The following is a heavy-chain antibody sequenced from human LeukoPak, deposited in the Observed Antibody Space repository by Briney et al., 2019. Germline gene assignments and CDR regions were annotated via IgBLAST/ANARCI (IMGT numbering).Heavy chain of an antibody. V-gene: IGHV1-18*01. D-gene: IGHD3-10*01. J-gene: IGHJ4*02. CDR3: ARDKHYYGSGSYYWTHKSPFDY. CDR1: GYTFTSYG. CDR2: ISAYNGNT. Sequence: ASVTVSCKASGYTFTSYGISWVRQAPGQGLEWMGWISAYNGNTNYAQKLQGRVTMTTDTSTSTAYVELRSLRSDDTAVYYCARDKHYYGSGSYYWTHKSPFDYWGQGTLVTVSS.